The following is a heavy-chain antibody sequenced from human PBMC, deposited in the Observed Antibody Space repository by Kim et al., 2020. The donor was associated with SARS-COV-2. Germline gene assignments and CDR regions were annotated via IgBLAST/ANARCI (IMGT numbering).Heavy chain of an antibody. V-gene: IGHV3-30*18. CDR2: ISYDGSNK. Sequence: GGSLRLSCAASGFTFSSYGMHWVRQAPGKGLEWVAVISYDGSNKYYADSVKGRFTISRDNSKNTLYLQMNSLRAEDTAVYYCAKDSAFGGTMVRGVIISTAFDIWGQGTMVTVSS. CDR1: GFTFSSYG. D-gene: IGHD3-10*01. CDR3: AKDSAFGGTMVRGVIISTAFDI. J-gene: IGHJ3*02.